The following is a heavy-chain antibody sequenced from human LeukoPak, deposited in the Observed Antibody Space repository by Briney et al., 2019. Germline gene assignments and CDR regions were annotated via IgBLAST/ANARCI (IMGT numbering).Heavy chain of an antibody. CDR3: ARDNSVGDIAWWFDP. Sequence: ASVKVSCKASGYTFINNWMHWVRQAPGQGLEWIGLIDPTGTGTLYAQKFQGRVTMTRDMSTSTDYMELSSLRSEDTAVYYCARDNSVGDIAWWFDPWGQGTLVTVSS. D-gene: IGHD3-10*01. CDR1: GYTFINNW. J-gene: IGHJ5*02. CDR2: IDPTGTGT. V-gene: IGHV1-46*01.